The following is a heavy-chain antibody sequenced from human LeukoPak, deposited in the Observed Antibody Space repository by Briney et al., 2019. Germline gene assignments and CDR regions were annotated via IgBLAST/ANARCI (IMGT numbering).Heavy chain of an antibody. CDR2: IYYSGST. Sequence: GSLRLSCTASGFTFGDYAMSWVRQAPGKGLEWIGYIYYSGSTNYNPSLKSRVTISVDTSKNQFSLKLSSVTAADTAVYYCARDGGFYFDYWGQGTPVTVSS. D-gene: IGHD4-23*01. V-gene: IGHV4-59*01. CDR3: ARDGGFYFDY. CDR1: GFTFGDYA. J-gene: IGHJ4*02.